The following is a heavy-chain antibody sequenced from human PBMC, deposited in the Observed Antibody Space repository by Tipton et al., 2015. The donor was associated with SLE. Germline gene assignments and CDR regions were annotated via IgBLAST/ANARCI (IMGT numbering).Heavy chain of an antibody. V-gene: IGHV3-72*01. J-gene: IGHJ5*02. Sequence: GSLRLSCAASGFMFSDHYMDWVRQAPGKGLEWVGRSRDKENSYTTEYAASVKGRFTISRDNAKNTLYLQMNSLRAEDTAVYYCAKDTPTGTTLPVPFDPWGQGTLVTVSS. CDR1: GFMFSDHY. D-gene: IGHD1-1*01. CDR3: AKDTPTGTTLPVPFDP. CDR2: SRDKENSYTT.